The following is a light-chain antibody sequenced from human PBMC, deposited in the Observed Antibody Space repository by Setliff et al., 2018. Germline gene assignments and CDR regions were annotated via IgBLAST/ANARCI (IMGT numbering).Light chain of an antibody. Sequence: QSALTQPASVSGSPGQSITISCSGTSSDVGSYDLVSWYQQHPGKAPRLIIYEVTKRPSGVPDRFSGSNSGNTASLTVSGLQAEDEADYYCTFYSGSNNFFFGSGTKVTVL. CDR2: EVT. V-gene: IGLV2-8*01. CDR3: TFYSGSNNFF. J-gene: IGLJ1*01. CDR1: SSDVGSYDL.